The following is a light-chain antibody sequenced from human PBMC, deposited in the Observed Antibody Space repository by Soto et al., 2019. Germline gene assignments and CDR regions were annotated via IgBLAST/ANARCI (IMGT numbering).Light chain of an antibody. V-gene: IGKV1-39*01. CDR2: AAS. CDR1: QNIKNY. CDR3: QQSDSVPQT. J-gene: IGKJ2*01. Sequence: DIPMTQSPASLSASVGDRVTITCRASQNIKNYLNWYQQKPGRAPNLLIYAASTLYSGVPSRFSGSGYGTDFSLTITSLQPGDFATYYCQQSDSVPQTFGQGTKLEIK.